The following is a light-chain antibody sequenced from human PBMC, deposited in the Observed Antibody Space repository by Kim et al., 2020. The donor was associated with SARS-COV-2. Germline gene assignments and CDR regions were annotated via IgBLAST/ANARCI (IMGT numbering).Light chain of an antibody. Sequence: DRGTTARITCGGNNILTKNVLWYKQKPGQAPVLVMYRDTNRPFGIPERFSGSNSGNTATLTISRAKAGDEADYYCQVWDSSTWVLGGGNQLTVL. CDR1: NILTKN. J-gene: IGLJ3*02. V-gene: IGLV3-9*01. CDR3: QVWDSSTWV. CDR2: RDT.